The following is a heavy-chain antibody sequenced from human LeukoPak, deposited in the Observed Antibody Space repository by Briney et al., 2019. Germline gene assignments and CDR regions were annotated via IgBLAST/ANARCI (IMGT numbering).Heavy chain of an antibody. J-gene: IGHJ6*02. CDR2: ISGGGAT. Sequence: GGSLRLSCAASGFTFSIYAMTWVRQAPGKGLEWVSAISGGGATYYADSVKGRFTISRDNSKNTLYLQMNSPRADDTAVYYCARVYCSGGSCYSVVYYYYGMDVWGQGATVSASS. CDR1: GFTFSIYA. V-gene: IGHV3-23*01. D-gene: IGHD2-15*01. CDR3: ARVYCSGGSCYSVVYYYYGMDV.